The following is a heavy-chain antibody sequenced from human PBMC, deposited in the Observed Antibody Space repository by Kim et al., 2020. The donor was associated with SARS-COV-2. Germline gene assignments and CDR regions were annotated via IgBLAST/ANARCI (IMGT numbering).Heavy chain of an antibody. CDR3: AKGNSFWSGYYMGAFDY. V-gene: IGHV3-23*01. Sequence: GGSLRLSCAASGFTFSSYAMSWVRQAPGKGLEWVSAISGSGGSTYYADSVKGRFTISRDNSKNTLYLQMNSLRAEDTAVYYCAKGNSFWSGYYMGAFDYWGQGTLVTVSS. J-gene: IGHJ4*02. CDR1: GFTFSSYA. D-gene: IGHD3-3*01. CDR2: ISGSGGST.